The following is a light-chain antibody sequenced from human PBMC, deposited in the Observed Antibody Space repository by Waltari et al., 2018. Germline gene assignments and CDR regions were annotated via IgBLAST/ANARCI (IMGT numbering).Light chain of an antibody. CDR3: CSYADNRV. Sequence: QSALTQPASGSGSPGQSITISCTASSSNLASYTLVSWYQQHAGKPPKLIIYEGAKRPSGVSNRFSGSKSGNTASLTISGLQAEDEADYYCCSYADNRVFGGGTKLTVL. J-gene: IGLJ3*02. CDR1: SSNLASYTL. V-gene: IGLV2-23*01. CDR2: EGA.